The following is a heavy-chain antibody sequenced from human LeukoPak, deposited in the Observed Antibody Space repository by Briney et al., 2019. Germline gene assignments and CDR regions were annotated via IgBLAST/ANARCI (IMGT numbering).Heavy chain of an antibody. V-gene: IGHV3-53*01. J-gene: IGHJ4*02. CDR2: IYNDGTT. D-gene: IGHD7-27*01. CDR3: TKTGGPWD. CDR1: GFTVITSF. Sequence: GGSLGLSCAASGFTVITSFMSWVRQAPGKGLEWISVIYNDGTTYYADSVKGRLTISRDNPKNTLYLQMNTLRAEDTAVYYCTKTGGPWDWGQGTLVTVSS.